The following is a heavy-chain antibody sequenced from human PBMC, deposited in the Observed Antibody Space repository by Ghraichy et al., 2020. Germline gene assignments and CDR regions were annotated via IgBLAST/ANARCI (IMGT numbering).Heavy chain of an antibody. CDR2: IKQDGSDK. J-gene: IGHJ4*02. Sequence: GGSLRLSCAVSGFTFSAYWMHWVRQTPGKGLVWVAIIKQDGSDKYYVDSVKGRFTISRDNAKNSLYLQMNSLRAEDTAVYYCTRSGRPCDYCCQGNRVTVSS. CDR3: TRSGRPCDY. CDR1: GFTFSAYW. V-gene: IGHV3-7*03.